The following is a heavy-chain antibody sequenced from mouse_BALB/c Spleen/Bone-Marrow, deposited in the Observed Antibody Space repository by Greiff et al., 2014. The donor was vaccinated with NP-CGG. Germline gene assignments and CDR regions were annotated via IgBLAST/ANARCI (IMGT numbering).Heavy chain of an antibody. Sequence: EVKLMESGAELVRPGASVKLSCTASGFNIKDTYMYWVKQRPEQGLEWIGRIDPANGHTIYDPKFQGKATITADTSSNTAYLQLSSLTSEDTAVYYCAVYGYAMDYWGQGTSVTVSS. J-gene: IGHJ4*01. CDR3: AVYGYAMDY. CDR1: GFNIKDTY. D-gene: IGHD1-1*01. CDR2: IDPANGHT. V-gene: IGHV14-3*02.